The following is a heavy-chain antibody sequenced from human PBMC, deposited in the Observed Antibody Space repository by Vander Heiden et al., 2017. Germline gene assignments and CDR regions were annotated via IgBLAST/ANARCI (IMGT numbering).Heavy chain of an antibody. CDR1: GGSTSRSY. CDR3: ARTAPPDDAFDI. V-gene: IGHV4-59*01. J-gene: IGHJ3*02. Sequence: QVQLQESGPGLVKPSETLSLTCTVSGGSTSRSYWIWIRQSPGKGLEWIGYFYYSGSTNYNPSLKSRVTISVDTSKNQFSLKLSSVTAADTAVYCCARTAPPDDAFDIWGPGTMVNVAS. CDR2: FYYSGST.